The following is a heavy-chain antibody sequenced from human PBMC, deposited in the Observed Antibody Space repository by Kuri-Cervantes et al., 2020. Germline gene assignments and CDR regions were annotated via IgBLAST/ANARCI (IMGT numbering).Heavy chain of an antibody. CDR1: GFTFDDYA. D-gene: IGHD3-10*01. CDR3: AKDVYGSGSSYYFDY. Sequence: SLKISCAASGFTFDDYAMHWVRQAPGKGLGWVSGISWDSGSIGYADSVKGRFTISRDNSKNTLYLQMNSLRAEDTAVYYCAKDVYGSGSSYYFDYWGQGTLVTVSS. J-gene: IGHJ4*02. V-gene: IGHV3-9*01. CDR2: ISWDSGSI.